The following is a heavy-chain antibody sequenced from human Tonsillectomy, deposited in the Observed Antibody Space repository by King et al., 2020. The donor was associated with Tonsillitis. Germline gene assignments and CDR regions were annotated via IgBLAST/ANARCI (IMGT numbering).Heavy chain of an antibody. Sequence: VQLVESGGGLVQPGGSLRLSCTASRFTFSNYAMSWVRQAPGKGLEWVSAINDSGGSTYYADSVKGRFTISRDNSKNTLYLQMNSLRAEDTAVYYCAKVLHYYYDSSGYYLGAFDIWGQGTMVTVSS. V-gene: IGHV3-23*04. CDR1: RFTFSNYA. D-gene: IGHD3-22*01. J-gene: IGHJ3*02. CDR2: INDSGGST. CDR3: AKVLHYYYDSSGYYLGAFDI.